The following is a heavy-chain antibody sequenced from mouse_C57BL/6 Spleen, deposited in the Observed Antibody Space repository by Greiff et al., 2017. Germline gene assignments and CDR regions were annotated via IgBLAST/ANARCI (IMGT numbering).Heavy chain of an antibody. CDR3: ARGDGHYGEYAMDY. D-gene: IGHD1-1*01. J-gene: IGHJ4*01. CDR1: GYTFTSYW. V-gene: IGHV1-55*01. CDR2: IYPGSGST. Sequence: QVQLQQPGAELVKPGASVKMSCKASGYTFTSYWITWVKQRPGQGLEWIGDIYPGSGSTNYNEKFKSKATLTVDTSSSTAYMQLSSLTSEDSAVYYCARGDGHYGEYAMDYWGQGTSVTVSS.